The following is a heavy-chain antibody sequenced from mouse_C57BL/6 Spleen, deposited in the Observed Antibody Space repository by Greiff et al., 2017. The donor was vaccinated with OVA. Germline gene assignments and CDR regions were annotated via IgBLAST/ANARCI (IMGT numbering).Heavy chain of an antibody. CDR2: ISYDGSN. J-gene: IGHJ4*01. Sequence: EVQLKESGPGLVKPSQSLSLTCSVTGYSITSGYYWNWIRQFPGNKLEWMGYISYDGSNNYNPSLKNRISITRDTSKNQFFLKLNSVTTEDTATYYCAREGDYESYGVYWGQGTSVTVSS. CDR1: GYSITSGYY. D-gene: IGHD2-4*01. CDR3: AREGDYESYGVY. V-gene: IGHV3-6*01.